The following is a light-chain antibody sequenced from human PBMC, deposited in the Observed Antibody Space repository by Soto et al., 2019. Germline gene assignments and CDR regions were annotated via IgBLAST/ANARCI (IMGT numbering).Light chain of an antibody. CDR2: GAS. CDR3: QQSYSTPLIT. Sequence: EIVLTQSPGTLSLSTGERATLSCGASQSVSTSYLAWYQQKPGQAPRLLIYGASSRATGIPDRFSGSGSGTDFTLTISSLQPEDFATYYCQQSYSTPLITFGQGTRLEIK. V-gene: IGKV3-20*01. CDR1: QSVSTSY. J-gene: IGKJ5*01.